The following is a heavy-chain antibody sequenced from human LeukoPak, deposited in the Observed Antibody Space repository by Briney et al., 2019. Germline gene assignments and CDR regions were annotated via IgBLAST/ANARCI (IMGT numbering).Heavy chain of an antibody. CDR1: GGSFSGYY. CDR2: INHSGST. J-gene: IGHJ4*02. Sequence: SETLSLTCAVYGGSFSGYYWSWIRQPPGKGLEWIGEINHSGSTNYNPSLKSRVTISVDTSKNQFSLKLSSVTAADTAVYYCESILGGSSRQFDYWGQGTLVTVSS. D-gene: IGHD2-15*01. CDR3: ESILGGSSRQFDY. V-gene: IGHV4-34*01.